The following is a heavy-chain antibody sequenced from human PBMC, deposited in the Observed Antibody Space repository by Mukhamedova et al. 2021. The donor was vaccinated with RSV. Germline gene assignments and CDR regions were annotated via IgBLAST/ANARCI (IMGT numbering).Heavy chain of an antibody. CDR2: IYSGGST. CDR3: ARDHSIYDSSGYNGAFDI. D-gene: IGHD3-22*01. J-gene: IGHJ3*02. V-gene: IGHV3-53*05. Sequence: VRQAPGKGLEWVSVIYSGGSTYYADSVKGRFTISRDNSKKTLYLQMNSLRAEDTAVYYCARDHSIYDSSGYNGAFDIWGQGTMVT.